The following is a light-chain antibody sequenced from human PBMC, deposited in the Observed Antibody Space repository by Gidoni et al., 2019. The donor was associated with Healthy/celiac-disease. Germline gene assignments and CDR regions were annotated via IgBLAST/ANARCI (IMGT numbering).Light chain of an antibody. CDR1: QSLLHSNGYNY. V-gene: IGKV2-28*01. CDR3: MQARQTLMYT. CDR2: LGA. Sequence: DLVMTQSPLSLPVTPGEPASISFRSSQSLLHSNGYNYLDWYLQKPGQSPQLLIYLGANRASGVPDRFIGSGSGTDFTLKISRVEAEDVGVYYCMQARQTLMYTFGQGTKLEIK. J-gene: IGKJ2*01.